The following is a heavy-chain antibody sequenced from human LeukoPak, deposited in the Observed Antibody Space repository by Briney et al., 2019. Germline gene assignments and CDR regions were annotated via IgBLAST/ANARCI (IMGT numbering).Heavy chain of an antibody. CDR1: GGSISSGGYY. V-gene: IGHV4-31*03. D-gene: IGHD3-10*01. Sequence: PSQTLSLTCTVSGGSISSGGYYWSWIRQHPGKGLEWIGYIYYSGSTYYNPSLKSRVTISVDTSKNQFSLKLSFVTAADTAVYYCARGPITMVRGVLAHNFDYWGQGTLVTVSS. J-gene: IGHJ4*02. CDR2: IYYSGST. CDR3: ARGPITMVRGVLAHNFDY.